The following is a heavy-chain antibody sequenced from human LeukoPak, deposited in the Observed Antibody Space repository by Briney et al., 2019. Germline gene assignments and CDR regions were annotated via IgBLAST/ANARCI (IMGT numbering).Heavy chain of an antibody. J-gene: IGHJ4*02. V-gene: IGHV1-69*05. CDR1: GGTFSSYA. CDR2: IIPIFGTA. CDR3: ARKYGDYPYDY. D-gene: IGHD4-17*01. Sequence: ASVKVSCKASGGTFSSYAISWVRQAPGQGLEWMGGIIPIFGTANYAQKLQGRVTMTTDTSTSTAYMELRSLRSDDTAVYYCARKYGDYPYDYWGQGTLVTVSS.